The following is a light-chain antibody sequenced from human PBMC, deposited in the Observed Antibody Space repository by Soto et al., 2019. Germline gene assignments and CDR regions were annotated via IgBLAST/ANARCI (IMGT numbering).Light chain of an antibody. CDR2: DAS. V-gene: IGKV1-5*01. CDR1: QTISSW. J-gene: IGKJ2*01. Sequence: DIQMTQSPSTLSASVGDRVTITCRASQTISSWLAWYQQKPGKAPDLLIYDASSLQDGVPSRFCGRGSGTEFTLTISSLQPDDFATYFCQQYITFPYTFGQGTKLEIK. CDR3: QQYITFPYT.